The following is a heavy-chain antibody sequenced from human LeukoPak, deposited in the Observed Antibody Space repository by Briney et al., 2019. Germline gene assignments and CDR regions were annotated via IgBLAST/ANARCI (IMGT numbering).Heavy chain of an antibody. D-gene: IGHD2-15*01. CDR2: ISSSSSYI. Sequence: GGSLRLSCAASGFTFSSYSMNWVRQAPGKGLEWVSSISSSSSYIYYADSVKGRFTISRDNAKNSLYLQMNSLRAEDTAVYYCASDFVVVNAFDIWGQGTMVTVSS. V-gene: IGHV3-21*01. CDR3: ASDFVVVNAFDI. J-gene: IGHJ3*02. CDR1: GFTFSSYS.